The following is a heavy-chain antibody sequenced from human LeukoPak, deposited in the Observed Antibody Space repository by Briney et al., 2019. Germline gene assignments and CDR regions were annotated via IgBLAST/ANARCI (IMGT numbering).Heavy chain of an antibody. Sequence: EAGGSLRLSCAASGFTFSSFDMHWVRQPTGQGLECVSTIGTASDTYYPGSVEGRFTLSRDNAKNSLYLQMNSLTAGDTAVYYCARGPPRGKYYYMDVWGKGTTVTVSS. D-gene: IGHD1-1*01. J-gene: IGHJ6*03. CDR2: IGTASDT. CDR1: GFTFSSFD. V-gene: IGHV3-13*01. CDR3: ARGPPRGKYYYMDV.